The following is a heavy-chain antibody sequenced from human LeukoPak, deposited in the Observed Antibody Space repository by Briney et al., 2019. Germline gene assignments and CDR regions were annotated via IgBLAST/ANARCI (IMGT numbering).Heavy chain of an antibody. CDR1: GVTVSSNH. CDR3: ARDGILEWLLG. V-gene: IGHV3-48*03. J-gene: IGHJ4*02. CDR2: IDSSGSMI. D-gene: IGHD3-3*01. Sequence: PGGSLRLSCAVSGVTVSSNHMSWVRQAPGKGLEWISFIDSSGSMIYYADSVKGRFTISRDNAKKSLYLQMNSLRVEDTAVYYCARDGILEWLLGWGQGTLVTVSS.